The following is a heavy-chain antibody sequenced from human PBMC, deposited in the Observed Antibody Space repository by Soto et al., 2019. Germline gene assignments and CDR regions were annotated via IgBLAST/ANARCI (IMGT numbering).Heavy chain of an antibody. CDR1: GYTFTSYG. V-gene: IGHV1-18*04. CDR2: ISAYNGNT. J-gene: IGHJ4*02. CDR3: ARDGLTYYYGSGSSISQNYFDY. D-gene: IGHD3-10*01. Sequence: ASVKVSCKASGYTFTSYGISWVRQAPGQGLEWMGWISAYNGNTNYAQKLQGRVTMTTGTSTSTAYMELRSLRSDDTAVYYCARDGLTYYYGSGSSISQNYFDYWGKGTLVTVSS.